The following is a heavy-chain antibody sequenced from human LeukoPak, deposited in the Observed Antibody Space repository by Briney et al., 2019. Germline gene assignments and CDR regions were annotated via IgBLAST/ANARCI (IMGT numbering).Heavy chain of an antibody. D-gene: IGHD6-13*01. CDR1: GYTFSGYY. V-gene: IGHV1-46*01. CDR3: ARREAAGSGVGP. J-gene: IGHJ5*02. CDR2: INPSGGST. Sequence: ASVKVSCKASGYTFSGYYMHWVRQAPGQGLEWMGIINPSGGSTSYAQKFQGRVTMTRDMSTSTVYMELSSLRSEDTAVYYCARREAAGSGVGPWGQGTLVTVSS.